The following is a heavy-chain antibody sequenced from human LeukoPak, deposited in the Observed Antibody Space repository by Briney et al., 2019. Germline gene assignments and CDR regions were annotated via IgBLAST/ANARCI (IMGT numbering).Heavy chain of an antibody. Sequence: PGGSLRLSCVASGFAVGRNYMSWVRQAPGKGLEWVSAISGSGGSTYYADSVKGRFTISRDNSKNTLYLQMNSLRAEDTAVYYCAKSIAAAGTRRFDPWGQGTLVTVSS. V-gene: IGHV3-23*01. D-gene: IGHD6-13*01. CDR2: ISGSGGST. CDR1: GFAVGRNY. J-gene: IGHJ5*02. CDR3: AKSIAAAGTRRFDP.